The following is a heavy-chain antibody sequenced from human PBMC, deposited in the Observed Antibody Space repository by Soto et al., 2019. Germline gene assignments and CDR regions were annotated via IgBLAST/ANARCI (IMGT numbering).Heavy chain of an antibody. CDR3: ARDGSLWFGELLSAYGMDV. V-gene: IGHV3-74*01. D-gene: IGHD3-10*01. CDR1: GFTFSSYW. Sequence: GGSLRLSCAASGFTFSSYWMHWVRQAPGKGLVWVSRINSDGSSTSYADSVKGRFTISRDNAKNTLYLQMNSLRAEDTAVYYCARDGSLWFGELLSAYGMDVWGQGTTVTVSS. J-gene: IGHJ6*02. CDR2: INSDGSST.